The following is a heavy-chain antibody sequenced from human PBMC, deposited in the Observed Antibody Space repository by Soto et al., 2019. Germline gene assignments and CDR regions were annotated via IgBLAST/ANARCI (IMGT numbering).Heavy chain of an antibody. D-gene: IGHD5-12*01. CDR2: IYHSGNT. V-gene: IGHV4-30-2*01. CDR1: GGSISNADYS. Sequence: QLQLQESGSGLVTPSQTLSLTCAVSGGSISNADYSWSWIRQPPGKGLEWIGYIYHSGNTYYSPSLKSRVTISVDRSKNQCSLRLTSVTAADTAVYYCARGGARMKLPSHSWGQGTLVTVSS. J-gene: IGHJ4*02. CDR3: ARGGARMKLPSHS.